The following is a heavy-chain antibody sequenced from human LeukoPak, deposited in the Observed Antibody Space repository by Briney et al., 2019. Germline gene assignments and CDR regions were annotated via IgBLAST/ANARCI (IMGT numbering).Heavy chain of an antibody. CDR2: INPSGGST. CDR3: ARDDSDDSSGYGAFDI. Sequence: ASVKVSCKASGYTFTSYYMHWVRQAPGQGLEWMGIINPSGGSTSYAQKFQGRVTMTRDTSTSTVYMELSSLRSEDTAVYYCARDDSDDSSGYGAFDIWGQGTMVTVSS. D-gene: IGHD3-22*01. V-gene: IGHV1-46*01. J-gene: IGHJ3*02. CDR1: GYTFTSYY.